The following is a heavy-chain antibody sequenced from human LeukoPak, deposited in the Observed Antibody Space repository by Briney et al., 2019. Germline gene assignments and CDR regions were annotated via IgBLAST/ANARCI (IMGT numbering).Heavy chain of an antibody. D-gene: IGHD6-19*01. CDR3: AREPGYSSGWYYYYGMDV. J-gene: IGHJ6*02. CDR1: GFTFSSYW. V-gene: IGHV3-74*01. CDR2: INSDGSST. Sequence: GVSLRLSCAASGFTFSSYWMHWVRQAPGKGLVWVSRINSDGSSTSYADSVKGRFTISRDNAKNTLYLQMNSLRAEDTAVYYCAREPGYSSGWYYYYGMDVWGQGTTVTVSS.